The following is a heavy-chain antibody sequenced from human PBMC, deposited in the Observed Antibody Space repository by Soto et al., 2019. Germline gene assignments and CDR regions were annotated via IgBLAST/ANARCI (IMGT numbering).Heavy chain of an antibody. V-gene: IGHV1-18*01. CDR2: ISGFNGNT. Sequence: ASVKVSCKASGYTFNFYGITWVRQAPGQGLEWMGWISGFNGNTNYAADLQGRVTMTTDTSTSTAYMELRGLRSDDTAVYYCARIGVSSGHETPDFDSWGQGTLVTVSS. D-gene: IGHD3-16*01. J-gene: IGHJ4*02. CDR3: ARIGVSSGHETPDFDS. CDR1: GYTFNFYG.